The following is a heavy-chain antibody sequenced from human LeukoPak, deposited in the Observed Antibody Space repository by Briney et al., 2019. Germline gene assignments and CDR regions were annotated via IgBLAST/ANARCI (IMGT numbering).Heavy chain of an antibody. CDR1: VYTFTSYG. CDR2: ISAYNGNT. D-gene: IGHD3-3*01. CDR3: ARGARRITIFGVPIGDWFDP. Sequence: GASVKVSCKASVYTFTSYGISWVRQAPGQGLEWMGWISAYNGNTNYAQKLQGRVTMTTDTSTSTAYMELTSLRSDDTAVYYCARGARRITIFGVPIGDWFDPWGQGTLVTVSS. J-gene: IGHJ5*02. V-gene: IGHV1-18*01.